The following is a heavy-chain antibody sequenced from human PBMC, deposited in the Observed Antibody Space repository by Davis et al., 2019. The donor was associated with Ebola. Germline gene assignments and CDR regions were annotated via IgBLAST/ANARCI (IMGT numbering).Heavy chain of an antibody. D-gene: IGHD2-15*01. CDR3: AKGGPLSPFDP. V-gene: IGHV3-53*01. CDR2: VYADGST. CDR1: GFGVSTNY. J-gene: IGHJ5*02. Sequence: GGSLRLSCAASGFGVSTNYLNWIRQSPGKGLEWVSIVYADGSTNYADSVKGRFTISRDKSKNMLYLQMNSLRADDTAVYYCAKGGPLSPFDPWGQGTLVTVSP.